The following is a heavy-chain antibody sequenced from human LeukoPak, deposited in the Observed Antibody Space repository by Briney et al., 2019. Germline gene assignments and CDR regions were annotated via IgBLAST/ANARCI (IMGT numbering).Heavy chain of an antibody. CDR2: IKPDGSEA. V-gene: IGHV3-7*01. D-gene: IGHD3-16*01. J-gene: IGHJ5*02. CDR1: GFTFSSRW. Sequence: GGSLRLSCAASGFTFSSRWMSWVRQAPGKGLEWVGNIKPDGSEAYHVDSVKGRFTISRDNARNSLFLQMNSLRVEDTAVYYCASQSYASSAPWGQGTLVTVSS. CDR3: ASQSYASSAP.